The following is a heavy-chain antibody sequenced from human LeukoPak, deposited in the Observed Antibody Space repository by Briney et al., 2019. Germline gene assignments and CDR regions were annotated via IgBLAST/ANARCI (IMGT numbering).Heavy chain of an antibody. CDR3: ASSPSGYWWNFDC. D-gene: IGHD3-22*01. CDR1: GGSISSNNYY. CDR2: IYYSGST. Sequence: SETLSLTCTVSGGSISSNNYYWGWIRQPPGKGLEWIVSIYYSGSTYNNPSLKSRITISVNKTKNQFSLKLTSVTAPDTAVYYCASSPSGYWWNFDCWGQGTLVTVSS. J-gene: IGHJ4*02. V-gene: IGHV4-39*07.